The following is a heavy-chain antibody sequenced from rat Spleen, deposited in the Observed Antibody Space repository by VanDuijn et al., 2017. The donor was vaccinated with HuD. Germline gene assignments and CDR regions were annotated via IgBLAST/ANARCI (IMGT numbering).Heavy chain of an antibody. V-gene: IGHV2-30*01. CDR1: GFSLTSYN. CDR3: IRDRGNSGPFDY. Sequence: QVQLKESGPGLVQPSQTLSLTCTVSGFSLTSYNVHWIRQPTGKGLEWMGVIWTAGSTDYNSALKSRLSISRDTSKNQVFLKMNSLQTDDTGTYYCIRDRGNSGPFDYWGQGVMVTVSS. D-gene: IGHD4-4*01. CDR2: IWTAGST. J-gene: IGHJ2*01.